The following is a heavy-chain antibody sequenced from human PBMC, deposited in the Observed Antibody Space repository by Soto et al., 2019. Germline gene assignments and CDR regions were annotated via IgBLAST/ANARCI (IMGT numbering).Heavy chain of an antibody. D-gene: IGHD3-10*01. Sequence: SETLSLTCTVSGGSISSGGYYWSWIRQHPGKGLEWIGYIYYSGSTYYNPSLKSRVTISVDTSKNQFSLKLSSVTAADTAVYYCARDWVVGVGDAFDILGRGTMVTVSS. V-gene: IGHV4-31*03. CDR1: GGSISSGGYY. CDR3: ARDWVVGVGDAFDI. CDR2: IYYSGST. J-gene: IGHJ3*02.